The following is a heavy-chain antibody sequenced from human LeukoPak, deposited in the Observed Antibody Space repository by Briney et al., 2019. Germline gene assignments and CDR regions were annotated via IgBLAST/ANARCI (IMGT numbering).Heavy chain of an antibody. D-gene: IGHD5-24*01. Sequence: GGSLRLSCTASGFTFSGAWMTWVRQAPGKGLEWVANIREDGTEKNYVDSVKGRFTISRDNAKNTLYLQMNSLRAEDTAVYYCAKSGYNRFDYWGQGTLVTVSS. V-gene: IGHV3-7*03. CDR1: GFTFSGAW. CDR3: AKSGYNRFDY. J-gene: IGHJ4*02. CDR2: IREDGTEK.